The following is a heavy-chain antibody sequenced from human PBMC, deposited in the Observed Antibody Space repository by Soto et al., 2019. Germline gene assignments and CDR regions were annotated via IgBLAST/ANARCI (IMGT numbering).Heavy chain of an antibody. Sequence: QLQLEQSGPEVKKPGSSVKVSCKASGRSFSSDGVSWVRQAPGQGLEWMGGIIPVFGNTKYVQRFQGRLTITADKSTSTVYMEMRSLSSEDTAVYFCARGQYYSSGSAATSYFYFGIDVWGQGTTVIVSS. D-gene: IGHD3-10*01. CDR2: IIPVFGNT. J-gene: IGHJ6*02. CDR3: ARGQYYSSGSAATSYFYFGIDV. CDR1: GRSFSSDG. V-gene: IGHV1-69*06.